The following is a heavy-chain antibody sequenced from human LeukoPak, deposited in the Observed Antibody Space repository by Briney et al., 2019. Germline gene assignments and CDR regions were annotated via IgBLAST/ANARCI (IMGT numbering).Heavy chain of an antibody. D-gene: IGHD3-10*01. CDR2: ISYDGSNK. CDR1: GFTFSRYG. CDR3: VLMVRGLPY. J-gene: IGHJ4*02. V-gene: IGHV3-30*03. Sequence: GGSLRLSCAASGFTFSRYGMHWVRQASGKGLEWVALISYDGSNKYYADSVKGRFTISRDASENSLHLQMNSLKSEDTAVYYCVLMVRGLPYWGQGTLVTVSS.